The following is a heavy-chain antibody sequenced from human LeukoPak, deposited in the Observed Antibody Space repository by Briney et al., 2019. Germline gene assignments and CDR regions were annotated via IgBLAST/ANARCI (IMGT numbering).Heavy chain of an antibody. CDR2: ISFDGSNK. CDR3: ATEIIRRYNGSRQDGMDV. J-gene: IGHJ6*02. D-gene: IGHD1-26*01. Sequence: PGRSLRLSCAASGFTFRNYGMHWVRQAPGKGLEWVAVISFDGSNKYYADSVKGRFTISRDNSKNTLYLQMNSLRAEDTALYYCATEIIRRYNGSRQDGMDVWGQGTTVTVSS. V-gene: IGHV3-30*03. CDR1: GFTFRNYG.